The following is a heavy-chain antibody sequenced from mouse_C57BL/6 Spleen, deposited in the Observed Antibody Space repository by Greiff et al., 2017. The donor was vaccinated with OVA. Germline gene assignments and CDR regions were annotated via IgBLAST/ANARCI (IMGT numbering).Heavy chain of an antibody. Sequence: EVKLMESGPGLVKPSQSLSLTCSVTGYSITSGYYWNWIRQFPGNKLEWMGYISYDGSNNYNPSLKNRISITRDTSKNQFFLKLNSVTTEDTATYCCARDYYGSSYGYFDVWGTGTTVTVSS. CDR3: ARDYYGSSYGYFDV. CDR2: ISYDGSN. D-gene: IGHD1-1*01. J-gene: IGHJ1*03. V-gene: IGHV3-6*01. CDR1: GYSITSGYY.